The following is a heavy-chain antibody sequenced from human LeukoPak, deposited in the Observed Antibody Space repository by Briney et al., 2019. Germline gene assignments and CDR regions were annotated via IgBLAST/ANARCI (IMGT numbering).Heavy chain of an antibody. CDR3: ARDRVTNSYDYYGLDV. Sequence: GGSLRLSCAASGFTFSSYGMHWVRQAPGKGLEWVAVIWYDGSNKYYADSVKGRFTISRDNAKNSLYLQINSLRAEDTAVYFCARDRVTNSYDYYGLDVWGQGTTVSVSS. D-gene: IGHD3-10*01. CDR2: IWYDGSNK. V-gene: IGHV3-33*01. CDR1: GFTFSSYG. J-gene: IGHJ6*02.